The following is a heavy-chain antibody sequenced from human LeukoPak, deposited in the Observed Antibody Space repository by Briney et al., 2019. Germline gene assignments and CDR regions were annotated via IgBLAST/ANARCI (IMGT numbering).Heavy chain of an antibody. J-gene: IGHJ4*02. Sequence: SVKVSCKASGYTFTGYYLHWVRQAPGQELEWMGCINPNSDDTVFARKFQGWVTMTRDTSITTAYMELSRLKSDDTAIYYCATEGGFSYGPAKYFDYWGQGTLVTVSS. D-gene: IGHD5-18*01. CDR1: GYTFTGYY. CDR2: INPNSDDT. V-gene: IGHV1-2*04. CDR3: ATEGGFSYGPAKYFDY.